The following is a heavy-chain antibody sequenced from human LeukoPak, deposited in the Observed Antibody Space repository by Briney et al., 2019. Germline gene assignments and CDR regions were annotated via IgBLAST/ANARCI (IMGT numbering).Heavy chain of an antibody. CDR2: IYSGGST. CDR1: GFTVSSNY. D-gene: IGHD2-2*01. V-gene: IGHV3-53*01. Sequence: PGGSLRLSCAASGFTVSSNYMSWVRQAPGKGLEWVSVIYSGGSTYYADSVKGRFTISRDNAKNSLYLQMNSLRAEDTAVYYCARDLSNGGYCSSTSCSGNWFDPWGQGTLVTVSS. J-gene: IGHJ5*02. CDR3: ARDLSNGGYCSSTSCSGNWFDP.